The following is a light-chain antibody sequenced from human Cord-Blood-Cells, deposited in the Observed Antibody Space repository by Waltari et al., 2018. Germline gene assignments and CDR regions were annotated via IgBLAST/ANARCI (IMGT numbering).Light chain of an antibody. CDR3: SSYAGSNNYV. J-gene: IGLJ1*01. V-gene: IGLV2-8*01. CDR1: SSDVGGYNY. Sequence: SALTQPPSASGSLGQSVTIPCTGTSSDVGGYNYVSWYQQHPGKAPKLMIYEVSKRPSGVPDRFSGSKSGNTASLTVSGLQAEDEADYYCSSYAGSNNYVFGTGTKVIVL. CDR2: EVS.